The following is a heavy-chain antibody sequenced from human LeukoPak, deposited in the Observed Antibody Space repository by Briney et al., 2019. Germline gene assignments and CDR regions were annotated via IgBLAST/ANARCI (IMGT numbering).Heavy chain of an antibody. CDR2: IRYDGSNK. D-gene: IGHD3-9*01. V-gene: IGHV3-30*02. J-gene: IGHJ5*01. CDR1: GFTFSSYG. Sequence: GGSLRLSCAASGFTFSSYGMHWVRQAPGKGLEWVAFIRYDGSNKYYADSVKGRFTISRDNSKNTLYLQMNSLRAEDTAVYYCAKDLPASILRYFDWFPSWGQGTLVTVSS. CDR3: AKDLPASILRYFDWFPS.